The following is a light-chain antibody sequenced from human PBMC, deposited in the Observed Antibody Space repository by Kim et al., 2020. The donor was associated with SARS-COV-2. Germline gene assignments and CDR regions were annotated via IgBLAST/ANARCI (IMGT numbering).Light chain of an antibody. Sequence: GQRVTISCNGSGSNIGAGYDVRWYQQLPGTAPKLLIYGNSNRPSGVPDRFSGSKAGTSASLAITGLQAEDEADYYCQSYDSSSSVVFGGGTQLTVL. CDR1: GSNIGAGYD. CDR3: QSYDSSSSVV. V-gene: IGLV1-40*01. CDR2: GNS. J-gene: IGLJ2*01.